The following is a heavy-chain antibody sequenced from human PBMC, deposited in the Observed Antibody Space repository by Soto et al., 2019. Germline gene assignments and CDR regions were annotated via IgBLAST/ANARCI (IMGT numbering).Heavy chain of an antibody. CDR1: GFTFSTYN. CDR3: ARAYEWGSYPIDI. J-gene: IGHJ3*02. Sequence: PGGSLRLSCAAAGFTFSTYNINWVRQAPGKGLEWVSSISSTGTYIYYADSVKGRFTISRDNAKNSLYLQMNSLRAEDTAVYYCARAYEWGSYPIDIWGQGTMVTVSS. D-gene: IGHD3-16*01. CDR2: ISSTGTYI. V-gene: IGHV3-21*01.